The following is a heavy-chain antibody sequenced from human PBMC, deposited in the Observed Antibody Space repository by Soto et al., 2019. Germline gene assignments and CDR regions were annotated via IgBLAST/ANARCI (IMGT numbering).Heavy chain of an antibody. CDR1: GYTFTSYY. J-gene: IGHJ6*01. V-gene: IGHV1-46*01. Sequence: ASVKVSCKASGYTFTSYYMHWVRQAPGQGLEWMGIINPSGGSTSYAQKFQGRVTMTRDTSTSTVYMELSSLRSEDTAVYYCARVYRDTAMEYYYYGMDVWGQATTVTVSS. D-gene: IGHD5-18*01. CDR3: ARVYRDTAMEYYYYGMDV. CDR2: INPSGGST.